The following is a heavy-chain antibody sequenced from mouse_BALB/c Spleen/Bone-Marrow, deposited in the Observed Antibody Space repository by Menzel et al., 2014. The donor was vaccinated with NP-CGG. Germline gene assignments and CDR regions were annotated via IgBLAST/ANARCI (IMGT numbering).Heavy chain of an antibody. D-gene: IGHD2-10*02. J-gene: IGHJ3*01. V-gene: IGHV1-5*01. CDR1: GYSFTSYW. Sequence: VQLQQSGTVLARPGASVKMSCKASGYSFTSYWMHWVKQRPGQGLEWIGAIYPGNSGTTYNQKFKGKAKLTAVTSASTAYMELSSLTNEDSAVYYCTFLVKEDFAYWGQGTLVTVSA. CDR2: IYPGNSGT. CDR3: TFLVKEDFAY.